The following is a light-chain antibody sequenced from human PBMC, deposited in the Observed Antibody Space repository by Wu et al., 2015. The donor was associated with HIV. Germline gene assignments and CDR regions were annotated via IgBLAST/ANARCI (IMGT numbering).Light chain of an antibody. Sequence: EIVLTQSPGTLSLSPGERATLSCRASQSINSSSLAWYQQKPGQAPRLLIYAASDRATDIPDRFSGSGSGTDFTLTINRVEPEDFAVYYCQQYSSSAITFGGGTKVEIK. J-gene: IGKJ4*01. V-gene: IGKV3-20*01. CDR2: AAS. CDR3: QQYSSSAIT. CDR1: QSINSSS.